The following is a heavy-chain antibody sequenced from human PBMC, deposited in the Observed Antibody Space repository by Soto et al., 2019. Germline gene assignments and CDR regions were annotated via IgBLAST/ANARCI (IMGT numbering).Heavy chain of an antibody. Sequence: VHVLESGGGLVQPGGSLRLSCAASGFTFSAYSLSWVRQAPGKGLQWVSGISGLGGSRYYADSVKGWFTISRHNSKNSLYLQMDSLRVENTAVYYCVLSYCNTWEQYYFDSWSQGTLLTVSS. CDR3: VLSYCNTWEQYYFDS. CDR1: GFTFSAYS. J-gene: IGHJ4*02. V-gene: IGHV3-23*01. D-gene: IGHD1-26*01. CDR2: ISGLGGSR.